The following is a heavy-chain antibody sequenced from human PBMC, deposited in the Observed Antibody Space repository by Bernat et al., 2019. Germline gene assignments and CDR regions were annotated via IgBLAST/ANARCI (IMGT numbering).Heavy chain of an antibody. Sequence: QLQLQELGPGLVKPSETLSLTCTVSGGSISSSSYYWGWIRQPPGKGLEWIGSIYYSGSTYYNPSLKSRVTISVDTSKNQFSLKLSSVTAADTAVYYCARRGYYDSSGYYKYWGQGTLVTVSS. D-gene: IGHD3-22*01. CDR1: GGSISSSSYY. V-gene: IGHV4-39*01. CDR2: IYYSGST. CDR3: ARRGYYDSSGYYKY. J-gene: IGHJ4*02.